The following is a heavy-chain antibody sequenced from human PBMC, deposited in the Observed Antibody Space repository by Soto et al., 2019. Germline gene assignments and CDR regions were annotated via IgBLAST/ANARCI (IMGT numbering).Heavy chain of an antibody. D-gene: IGHD4-17*01. CDR1: GFTFSSYS. Sequence: EVQLVESGGGLVQPGGSLRLSCAASGFTFSSYSMNWVRQAPGKGLEWVSYISSSSSTIYYADSVKGRFTISSDNAKNSLYLQMNSLRDEDTAVYYCARWDYGDYSLPPWGQGTLVTVSS. CDR2: ISSSSSTI. CDR3: ARWDYGDYSLPP. V-gene: IGHV3-48*02. J-gene: IGHJ4*02.